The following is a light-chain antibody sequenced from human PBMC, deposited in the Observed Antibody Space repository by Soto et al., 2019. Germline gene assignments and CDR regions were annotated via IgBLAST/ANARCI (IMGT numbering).Light chain of an antibody. Sequence: EIVLTQSPGTLSLSPGERATLSCRASQIFNSKYLAWYQQKPGQAPRLLIYGASSRASGIPDRFSGSASGTDFTLTINRLEPDDSAVHYCQQYRTLWTFGQGTRVEIK. CDR3: QQYRTLWT. CDR2: GAS. CDR1: QIFNSKY. J-gene: IGKJ1*01. V-gene: IGKV3-20*01.